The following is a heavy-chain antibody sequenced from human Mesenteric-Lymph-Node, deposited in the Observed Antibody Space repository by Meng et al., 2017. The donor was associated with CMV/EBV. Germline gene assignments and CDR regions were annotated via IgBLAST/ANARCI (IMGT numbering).Heavy chain of an antibody. CDR1: GFTFSCYS. CDR3: AREWLLGYYGMDV. J-gene: IGHJ6*02. D-gene: IGHD3-22*01. CDR2: ISSSGSYI. Sequence: GGSLRLSCAASGFTFSCYSMNWVRQAPGKGLEWVSSISSSGSYIYYANSVRGRFTISRDNANNSLYLQMNSLRAEDTAVYYCAREWLLGYYGMDVWGQGTTVTVSS. V-gene: IGHV3-21*01.